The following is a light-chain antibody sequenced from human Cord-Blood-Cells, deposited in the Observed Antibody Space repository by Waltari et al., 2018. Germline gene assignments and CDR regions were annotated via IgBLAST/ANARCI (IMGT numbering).Light chain of an antibody. V-gene: IGLV2-14*03. CDR1: SSDVGGYNY. J-gene: IGLJ3*02. Sequence: QSALTQPASVSGSPGQSITISCTGTSSDVGGYNYVSWYQQHPGKAPKLMIYDVSNRPSCVSNRFSGSNACNTASLTISGLQAEDEANYYCISYTSSSTRVFGGGTKLTVL. CDR3: ISYTSSSTRV. CDR2: DVS.